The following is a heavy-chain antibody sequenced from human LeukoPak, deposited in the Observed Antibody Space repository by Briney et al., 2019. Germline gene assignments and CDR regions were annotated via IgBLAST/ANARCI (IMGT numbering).Heavy chain of an antibody. D-gene: IGHD6-6*01. J-gene: IGHJ5*02. CDR1: GYTFTRYY. CDR3: ARVRAARPFDP. CDR2: INPNSGGT. V-gene: IGHV1-2*06. Sequence: GASVKVSCKASGYTFTRYYMHWVRQAPGQGPEWMGRINPNSGGTNYAQKFQGRVTMTRDTSISTAYMELSRLRSDDTAVYYCARVRAARPFDPWGQGTLVTVSS.